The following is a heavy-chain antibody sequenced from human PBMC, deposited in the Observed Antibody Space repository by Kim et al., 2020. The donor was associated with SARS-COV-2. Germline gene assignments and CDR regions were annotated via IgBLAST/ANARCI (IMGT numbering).Heavy chain of an antibody. Sequence: GGSLRLSCAASGFIVRSNYMTWVRQAPGKGLEWVSVIYSGGSTYYADSVEGRFTMSRDNSKNTPYLQINSLRPEDTAVDYCSTFPVSGYWGQGTLVTVSS. V-gene: IGHV3-53*01. D-gene: IGHD1-26*01. CDR3: STFPVSGY. CDR2: IYSGGST. J-gene: IGHJ4*02. CDR1: GFIVRSNY.